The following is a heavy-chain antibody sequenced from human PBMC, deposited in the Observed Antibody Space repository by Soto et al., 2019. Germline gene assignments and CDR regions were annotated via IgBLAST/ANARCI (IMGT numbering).Heavy chain of an antibody. V-gene: IGHV3-9*01. J-gene: IGHJ4*02. CDR1: GFTFKDYA. CDR3: AKTTGSTGWDHFDS. CDR2: IHWNRGTT. Sequence: GGSLRLSCAASGFTFKDYAVHWVRQAPGKGLEWVSDIHWNRGTTGYAETVTGRFTISRDNAKNSLHVQIYSLGGEDTALYYCAKTTGSTGWDHFDSWGQGTLVTVSS. D-gene: IGHD3-10*01.